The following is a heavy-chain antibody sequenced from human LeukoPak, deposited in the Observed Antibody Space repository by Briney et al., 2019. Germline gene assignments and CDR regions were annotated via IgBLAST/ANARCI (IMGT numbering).Heavy chain of an antibody. V-gene: IGHV4-30-2*01. Sequence: SETLSLTCAVSGGSISSGGYSWSWIRQPPGKGLEWIGYIYHSGSTYSNPSLKSRVTISVDRSKNQYSLKLSSVTAADTAVYYCARAQGNLGYCSGGSCYYYFDYWGQGTLVTVSS. CDR3: ARAQGNLGYCSGGSCYYYFDY. CDR1: GGSISSGGYS. J-gene: IGHJ4*02. CDR2: IYHSGST. D-gene: IGHD2-15*01.